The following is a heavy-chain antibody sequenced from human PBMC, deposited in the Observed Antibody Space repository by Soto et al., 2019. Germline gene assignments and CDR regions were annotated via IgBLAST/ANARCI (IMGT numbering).Heavy chain of an antibody. Sequence: EVQLVESGGGLVQPGRSLRLSCAASGFRFDDFAMHWVRQAPGRGLEWVAVISWNGGTTIYADSVKGRFSVSRDNSKNSLFLQMDSLRPEDTALYYCSRGIQALGKSTLQRFDFWGQGTQVTVSS. V-gene: IGHV3-9*01. J-gene: IGHJ4*02. D-gene: IGHD3-10*01. CDR3: SRGIQALGKSTLQRFDF. CDR1: GFRFDDFA. CDR2: ISWNGGTT.